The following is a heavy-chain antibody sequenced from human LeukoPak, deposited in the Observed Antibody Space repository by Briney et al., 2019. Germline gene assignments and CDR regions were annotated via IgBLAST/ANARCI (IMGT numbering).Heavy chain of an antibody. CDR3: ARESDCSGGSCYSDY. CDR1: VYTFTAYY. V-gene: IGHV1-2*02. J-gene: IGHJ4*02. CDR2: INPNSGGT. Sequence: ASVTVSYKPSVYTFTAYYMHWVRPAPGQGREWMGWINPNSGGTNYAQKFQVRVTMTRDTSISTAYMELSRLRSDDTAVYYCARESDCSGGSCYSDYWGQGTLVTVSS. D-gene: IGHD2-15*01.